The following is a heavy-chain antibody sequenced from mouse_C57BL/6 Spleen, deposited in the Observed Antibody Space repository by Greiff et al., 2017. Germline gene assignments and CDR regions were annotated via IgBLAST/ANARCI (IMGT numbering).Heavy chain of an antibody. V-gene: IGHV5-6*01. CDR1: RFTFSSYG. Sequence: EVKLVESGGDLVKPGGSLKLSCAASRFTFSSYGMSWVRQTPDKRLEWVATISSGGSYTYYPDSVKGRFTISRDNAKNTLYLQMSSLKSEDAAMYYCARQAYYYAMDYWGQGTSVTVSS. CDR2: ISSGGSYT. J-gene: IGHJ4*01. CDR3: ARQAYYYAMDY.